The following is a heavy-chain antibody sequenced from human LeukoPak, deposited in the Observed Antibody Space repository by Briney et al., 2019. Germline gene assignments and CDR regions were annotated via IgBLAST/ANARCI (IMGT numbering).Heavy chain of an antibody. V-gene: IGHV3-48*01. J-gene: IGHJ4*02. CDR1: GFTFSNYS. CDR3: ARDSSTVTTDLDY. Sequence: GGSLRLSCEASGFTFSNYSMNWVRQAPGKGLEWVSYIRSSSSTIYYADSVKGRFTISRDNAKNSLYLQMNSLRAEDTAVYYCARDSSTVTTDLDYWGQGTLVTVSS. CDR2: IRSSSSTI. D-gene: IGHD4-17*01.